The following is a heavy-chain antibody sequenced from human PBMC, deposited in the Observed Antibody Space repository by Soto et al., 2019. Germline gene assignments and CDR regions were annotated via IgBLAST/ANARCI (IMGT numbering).Heavy chain of an antibody. Sequence: GGSLRLSCAASGFTFSSYAMSWVRQAPGKGLEWVSAISGSGGSTYYADSVKGRFTISRDNSKNTLYLQMNSLRAEDTAVYYCAKSATTMVRGVTGVVNYWGQGTLVTVSS. D-gene: IGHD3-10*01. CDR3: AKSATTMVRGVTGVVNY. J-gene: IGHJ4*02. CDR1: GFTFSSYA. V-gene: IGHV3-23*01. CDR2: ISGSGGST.